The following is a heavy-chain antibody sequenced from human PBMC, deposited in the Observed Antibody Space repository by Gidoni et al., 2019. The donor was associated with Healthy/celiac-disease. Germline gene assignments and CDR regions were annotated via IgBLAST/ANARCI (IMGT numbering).Heavy chain of an antibody. CDR1: GYSFTCYW. Sequence: EVQLVQSGAEVKKPGESLKISCKGSGYSFTCYWTGWVRQMPGKGREWMGIIYPGDSDTRYSPSFQGQVTISADKSISTAYLQWSSLKASDTAMYYCARRGQLPPPEGYYYGMDVWGQGTTVTVSS. D-gene: IGHD2-2*01. J-gene: IGHJ6*02. CDR2: IYPGDSDT. CDR3: ARRGQLPPPEGYYYGMDV. V-gene: IGHV5-51*01.